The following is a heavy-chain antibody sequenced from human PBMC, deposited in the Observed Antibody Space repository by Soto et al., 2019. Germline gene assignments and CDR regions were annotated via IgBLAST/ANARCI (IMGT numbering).Heavy chain of an antibody. J-gene: IGHJ5*02. D-gene: IGHD2-2*01. CDR1: GGSFSGYY. Sequence: QVELQQWGAGLLKPSETLSLTCAVYGGSFSGYYWSWIRQPPGKGLEWIGEINHSGSTNYNPSLKNRVTISVGTSKNPFCRKLSPVTAADTAVYYCARGYCSSPSCRGAGYWFHPWGQGTLVTVAS. CDR3: ARGYCSSPSCRGAGYWFHP. V-gene: IGHV4-34*01. CDR2: INHSGST.